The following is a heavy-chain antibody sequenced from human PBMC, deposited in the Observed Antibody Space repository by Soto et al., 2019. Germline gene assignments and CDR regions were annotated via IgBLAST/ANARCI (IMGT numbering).Heavy chain of an antibody. V-gene: IGHV1-69*01. J-gene: IGHJ4*02. CDR3: ARGGVDVVATSAFDY. CDR1: GGTFNNYA. Sequence: QVQLVQSGAEVKKPGSSVTVSCKASGGTFNNYAISWVRQAPGQGLEWMGGIIPIIGTADYADKFQGRLAISADDATGTTFMELSSLRSEDTALYYCARGGVDVVATSAFDYWGQGTLVTVSS. CDR2: IIPIIGTA. D-gene: IGHD5-12*01.